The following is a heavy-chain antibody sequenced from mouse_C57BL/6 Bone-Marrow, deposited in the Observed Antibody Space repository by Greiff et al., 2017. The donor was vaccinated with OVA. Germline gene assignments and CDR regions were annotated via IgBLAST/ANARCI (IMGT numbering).Heavy chain of an antibody. V-gene: IGHV1-7*01. Sequence: QVHVKQSGAELAKPGASVKLSCKASGYTFTSYWMHWVKQRPGQGLEWIGYINPSSGYTKYNQKFKDKATLTADKSSSTAYMQLSSLTYEDSAVYYCEITTPHFDYWGQGTTLTVSS. D-gene: IGHD1-1*01. J-gene: IGHJ2*01. CDR1: GYTFTSYW. CDR3: EITTPHFDY. CDR2: INPSSGYT.